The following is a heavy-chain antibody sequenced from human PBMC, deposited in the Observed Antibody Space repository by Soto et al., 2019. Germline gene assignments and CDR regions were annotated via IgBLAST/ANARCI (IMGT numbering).Heavy chain of an antibody. Sequence: EVQLVESGGDLVQPGGSLRLSCAGSGFTLNSYSMNWVRQAPGKGLEWVSYLSISRSTIYYADSVKGLFTISRDDAKNSLYLQMNSLRDDDTAVYFCVRGRSDSLMDVWGQGTTVTVSS. J-gene: IGHJ6*02. CDR2: LSISRSTI. CDR3: VRGRSDSLMDV. V-gene: IGHV3-48*02. CDR1: GFTLNSYS.